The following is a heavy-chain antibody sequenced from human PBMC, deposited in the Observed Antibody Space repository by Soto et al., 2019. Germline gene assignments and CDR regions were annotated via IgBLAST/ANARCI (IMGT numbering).Heavy chain of an antibody. J-gene: IGHJ3*02. Sequence: EVQVVESGGGLVQPGGSLRLSCAVSGFTFSSFEMNWVRQAPGKGLECVSYISSSGSTKYYANSVKGRFTISRDNAKNSLFLQMNSLRAEDTAVYYCAREGPADGLDIWGQGTMVTVSS. CDR2: ISSSGSTK. CDR1: GFTFSSFE. V-gene: IGHV3-48*03. CDR3: AREGPADGLDI.